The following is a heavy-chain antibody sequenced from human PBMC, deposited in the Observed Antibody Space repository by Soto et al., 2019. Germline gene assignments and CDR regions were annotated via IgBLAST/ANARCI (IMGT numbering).Heavy chain of an antibody. D-gene: IGHD3-3*01. CDR1: GGFVSSASYF. V-gene: IGHV4-61*01. CDR2: VYYTGTT. Sequence: QVQLQESGPGLVKPSETLSLTCTVSGGFVSSASYFWGWIRPPPGQEREFMAYVYYTGTTKYSPSLKSRASISLDTSKNQYSLNLSSVTTADTAIYYCARMRFGEVPYLFDPWGQGILGTVS. J-gene: IGHJ5*02. CDR3: ARMRFGEVPYLFDP.